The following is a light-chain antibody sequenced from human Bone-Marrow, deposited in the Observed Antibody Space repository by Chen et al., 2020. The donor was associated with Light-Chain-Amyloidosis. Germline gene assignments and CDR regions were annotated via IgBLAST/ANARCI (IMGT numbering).Light chain of an antibody. Sequence: EIVLTQSPATLSLSPGEGANLSCRASQTISSNYLTWYQQKFGQAPRLLIYGSSSSATGIPDRFTGSECGTDFTVTSNRLEPEYFAMYYCQQYGTSPLTVGGGTKVEIK. J-gene: IGKJ4*01. CDR2: GSS. V-gene: IGKV3-20*01. CDR1: QTISSNY. CDR3: QQYGTSPLT.